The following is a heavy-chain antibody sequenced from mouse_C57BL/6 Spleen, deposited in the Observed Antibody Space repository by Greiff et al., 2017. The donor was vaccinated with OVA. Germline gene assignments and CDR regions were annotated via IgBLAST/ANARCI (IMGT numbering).Heavy chain of an antibody. Sequence: VQLQQSGPELVKPGASVKISCKASGYTFTDYYMNWVKQSHGKSLEWIGDINPNNGGTSYNQKFKGKATLTVDKSSSTAYMGLRSLTSEDSAVYYCARRYYGSSYVGFAYWGQGTLVTVSA. J-gene: IGHJ3*01. D-gene: IGHD1-1*01. CDR3: ARRYYGSSYVGFAY. CDR2: INPNNGGT. CDR1: GYTFTDYY. V-gene: IGHV1-26*01.